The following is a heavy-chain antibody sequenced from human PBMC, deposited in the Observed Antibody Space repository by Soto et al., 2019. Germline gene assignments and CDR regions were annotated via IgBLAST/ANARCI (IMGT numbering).Heavy chain of an antibody. D-gene: IGHD2-15*01. Sequence: QVQLVESGGGVVQPGRSLRLSCAASGFTFSSYGMHWVRQAPGKGLEWVAVISYDGSDKYYADSVKGRFTISRDNSNNTLYLQMDSLRAEDTAVYYCAKGVVVASTCFQRWGQGTLVTVSS. J-gene: IGHJ1*01. CDR3: AKGVVVASTCFQR. V-gene: IGHV3-30*18. CDR2: ISYDGSDK. CDR1: GFTFSSYG.